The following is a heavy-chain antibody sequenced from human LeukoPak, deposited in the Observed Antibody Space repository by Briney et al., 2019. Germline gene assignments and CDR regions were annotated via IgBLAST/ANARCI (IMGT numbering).Heavy chain of an antibody. J-gene: IGHJ4*02. D-gene: IGHD3-10*01. CDR2: ISGSGGST. Sequence: GGSLRLSCAASGFTFSSYAMSWVRQAPGKGLEWVSAISGSGGSTYYADSVKGRFTISRDNSKNTLYLQMNSLRAEDTAVYYCAKDLTNHYYYGSGSPSGIDYWGQGTLVTVSS. CDR3: AKDLTNHYYYGSGSPSGIDY. CDR1: GFTFSSYA. V-gene: IGHV3-23*01.